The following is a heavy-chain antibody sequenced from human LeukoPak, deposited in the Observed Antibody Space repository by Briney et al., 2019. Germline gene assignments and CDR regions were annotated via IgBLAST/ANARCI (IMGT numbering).Heavy chain of an antibody. CDR1: GGSISSYY. Sequence: SETLSLTCTVSGGSISSYYWSWIRQPPGKGLEWIGYIYYSGSTNYNPSLKSRVTLSVDTSKNQFSLKLSSVTAADTAVYYCARVSAASFDYWGQGTLVTVSS. D-gene: IGHD6-13*01. J-gene: IGHJ4*02. CDR3: ARVSAASFDY. CDR2: IYYSGST. V-gene: IGHV4-59*01.